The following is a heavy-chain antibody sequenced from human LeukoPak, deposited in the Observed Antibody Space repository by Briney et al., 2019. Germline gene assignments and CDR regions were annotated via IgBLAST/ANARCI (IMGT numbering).Heavy chain of an antibody. CDR2: ISSSGSTI. Sequence: GGSLRLSCVVSGFNFNNYEMNWVRQAPGKGLEWVSYISSSGSTIYYADSVKGRFTISIDNAKNSLYLQMNSLRAEDTAVYYFARDDGAYYQYSLTVWGKGTRVTVS. J-gene: IGHJ6*03. CDR1: GFNFNNYE. V-gene: IGHV3-48*03. D-gene: IGHD2-21*01. CDR3: ARDDGAYYQYSLTV.